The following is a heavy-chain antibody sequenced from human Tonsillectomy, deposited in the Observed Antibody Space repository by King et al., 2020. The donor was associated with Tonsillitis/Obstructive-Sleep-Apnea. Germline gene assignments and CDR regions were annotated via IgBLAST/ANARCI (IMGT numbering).Heavy chain of an antibody. V-gene: IGHV4-34*01. J-gene: IGHJ6*02. D-gene: IGHD6-19*01. Sequence: VQLQQWGAGLLKPSETLSLTCHVSGGSFSGYYWNWIRQPPGKGLEWIGEIDHSGSTTYNPSLKSRVTISVDTSKNQFSLKLSSVTAADTAVYYCARGADYYYAMDVWGQGTTVTVSS. CDR1: GGSFSGYY. CDR2: IDHSGST. CDR3: ARGADYYYAMDV.